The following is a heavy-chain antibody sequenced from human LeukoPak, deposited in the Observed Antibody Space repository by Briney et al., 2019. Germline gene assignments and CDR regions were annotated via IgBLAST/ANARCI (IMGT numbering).Heavy chain of an antibody. Sequence: GGSLRLSCAASGFTFSNHWMHWVRQVPGKGPVWVSRTDGGGSGTSYADSVKGRFSISRDNGKSTLYLQMNSLRVEDTAVYFCARGPGSSGGAYVGDYWGHGTLVTVSS. D-gene: IGHD3-22*01. CDR1: GFTFSNHW. CDR3: ARGPGSSGGAYVGDY. V-gene: IGHV3-74*01. J-gene: IGHJ4*01. CDR2: TDGGGSGT.